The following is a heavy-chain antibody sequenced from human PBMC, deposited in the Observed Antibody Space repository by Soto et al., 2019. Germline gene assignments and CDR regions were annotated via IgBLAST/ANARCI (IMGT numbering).Heavy chain of an antibody. CDR3: AKDTYYYDSSGYYVFED. CDR2: ISYDGSNK. D-gene: IGHD3-22*01. Sequence: QLQLVESGGGVVQPGRSLRLSCADSGFTFSSYGMHWVRQAPGKGLEWVAGISYDGSNKFYADSVKGRFTISRDNSKNPLYLQMNSLRAEDTAVYYCAKDTYYYDSSGYYVFEDWGQGNLVTVSS. V-gene: IGHV3-30*18. CDR1: GFTFSSYG. J-gene: IGHJ4*02.